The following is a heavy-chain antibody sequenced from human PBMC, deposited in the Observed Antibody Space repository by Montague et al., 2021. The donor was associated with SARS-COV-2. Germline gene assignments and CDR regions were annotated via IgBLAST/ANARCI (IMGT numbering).Heavy chain of an antibody. V-gene: IGHV4-39*01. CDR3: ARISFVGDHSFGGGYYYGLDV. Sequence: SETLSLTCTVSGGSIGSDSYYWGWMRQPTGKGLEWIGAIYYTGGTHQNPSLRSRVTISIDTSNNQISLKMTSVTDADTAVYYCARISFVGDHSFGGGYYYGLDVWDQGTTVTVSS. CDR1: GGSIGSDSYY. CDR2: IYYTGGT. D-gene: IGHD3-16*01. J-gene: IGHJ6*02.